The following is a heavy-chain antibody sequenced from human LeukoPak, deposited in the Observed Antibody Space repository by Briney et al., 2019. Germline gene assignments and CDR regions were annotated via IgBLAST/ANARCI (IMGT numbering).Heavy chain of an antibody. V-gene: IGHV4-39*01. CDR2: IYSSGST. D-gene: IGHD3-3*01. CDR1: GGSISSGTYY. J-gene: IGHJ4*02. CDR3: ASYDFWSGYTYDH. Sequence: KPSETLSLTCTVSGGSISSGTYYWGWIRQPPGKGLEWIGSIYSSGSTYYNPTLKSRVTISVDTSKNQFSLKLSSVTAADTAVYYCASYDFWSGYTYDHWGQGTLVTVSS.